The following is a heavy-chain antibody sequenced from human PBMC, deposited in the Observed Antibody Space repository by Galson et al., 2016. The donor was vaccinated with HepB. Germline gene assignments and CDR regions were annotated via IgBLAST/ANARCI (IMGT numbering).Heavy chain of an antibody. V-gene: IGHV3-48*02. D-gene: IGHD5/OR15-5a*01. J-gene: IGHJ4*02. CDR3: VREVYYFDY. CDR2: ISGSRGPI. Sequence: SLRLSCAASGFTFSDYSINWVRQAPGGGLEWVSYISGSRGPIYYADSVKGRFTISRDNAKNSLYLHMNSLRDDDTAVYYCVREVYYFDYWGQGTLVTVSS. CDR1: GFTFSDYS.